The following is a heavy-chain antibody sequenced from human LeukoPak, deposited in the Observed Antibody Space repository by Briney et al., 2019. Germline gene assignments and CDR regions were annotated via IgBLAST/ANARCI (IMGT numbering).Heavy chain of an antibody. J-gene: IGHJ6*03. CDR1: GYTLTELS. CDR3: ATASRDSYYYYYYYMDV. V-gene: IGHV1-24*01. Sequence: ASVKVSCKVSGYTLTELSMHWVRQAPGKGLEWMGGFDPEDGETIYAQKFQGRVTMTEDTSTDTAYMELSSLRSGDTAVYYCATASRDSYYYYYYYMDVWGKGTTVTVSS. CDR2: FDPEDGET. D-gene: IGHD2-21*01.